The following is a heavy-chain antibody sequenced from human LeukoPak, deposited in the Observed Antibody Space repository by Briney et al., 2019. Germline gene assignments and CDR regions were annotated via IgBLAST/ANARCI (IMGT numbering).Heavy chain of an antibody. D-gene: IGHD2-2*01. J-gene: IGHJ4*02. V-gene: IGHV4-39*01. CDR3: ARRDKGRPSPTDY. CDR2: IYYSGST. CDR1: GGSISSSSYY. Sequence: SETLSLTCTVSGGSISSSSYYRGWIRQPPGKGLEWIGSIYYSGSTYYNPSLKSRVTISVDTSKNQFSLKLSSVTAADTAVYYCARRDKGRPSPTDYWGQGTLVTVSS.